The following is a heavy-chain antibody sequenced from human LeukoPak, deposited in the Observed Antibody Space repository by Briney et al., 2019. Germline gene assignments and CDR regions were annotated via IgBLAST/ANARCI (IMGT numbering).Heavy chain of an antibody. CDR1: GYTFTSYY. D-gene: IGHD5-24*01. V-gene: IGHV1-46*01. CDR3: ARGRGRDGYNLDPFDY. Sequence: ASVKVSCKASGYTFTSYYMHWVRQAPGQGLEWMGIINPSGGSTSYAQKFQGRVTMTRDTSTSTVYMELSSLRSEDTAVYYCARGRGRDGYNLDPFDYWGQGTLVTVSS. J-gene: IGHJ4*02. CDR2: INPSGGST.